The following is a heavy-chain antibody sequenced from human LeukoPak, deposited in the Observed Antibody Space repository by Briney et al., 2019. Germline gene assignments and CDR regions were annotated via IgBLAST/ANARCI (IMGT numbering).Heavy chain of an antibody. V-gene: IGHV1-69*13. CDR3: APSHSGSYRARDY. CDR2: IIPIFGTA. J-gene: IGHJ4*02. Sequence: ASVKVSCKASGGTFSSYAISWVRQAPGQGLEWMGGIIPIFGTANYAQKFQGRVTITADESTSTAYMELSSLRSEDAAVYYCAPSHSGSYRARDYWGQGTLVTVSS. D-gene: IGHD1-26*01. CDR1: GGTFSSYA.